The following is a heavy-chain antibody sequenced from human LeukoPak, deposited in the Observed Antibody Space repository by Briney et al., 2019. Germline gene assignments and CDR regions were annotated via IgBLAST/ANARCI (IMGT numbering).Heavy chain of an antibody. V-gene: IGHV3-74*01. CDR2: INSDGSST. CDR3: AGGRGTIFGVVIAYDYYYYMDV. D-gene: IGHD3-3*01. J-gene: IGHJ6*03. CDR1: GFTFSSYW. Sequence: GGSLRLSCAASGFTFSSYWMHWVRQAPGKGLVWVSRINSDGSSTSYADSVKGRFTISRGNAKNSLYLQMNSLRAEDTAVYYCAGGRGTIFGVVIAYDYYYYMDVWGKGTTVTVSS.